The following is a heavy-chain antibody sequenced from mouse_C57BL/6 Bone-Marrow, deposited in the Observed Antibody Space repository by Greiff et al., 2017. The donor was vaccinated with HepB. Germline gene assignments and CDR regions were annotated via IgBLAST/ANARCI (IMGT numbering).Heavy chain of an antibody. CDR1: GYSITSGYY. J-gene: IGHJ2*01. CDR2: ISYDGSN. V-gene: IGHV3-6*01. CDR3: AREYGNYFDY. D-gene: IGHD2-1*01. Sequence: EVQLQESGPGLVKPSQSLSLTCSVPGYSITSGYYWNWIRQFPGNKLEWMGYISYDGSNNYNPSLKNRISITRDTSKNQFFLKLNSVTTEDTATYYCAREYGNYFDYWGQGTTLTVSS.